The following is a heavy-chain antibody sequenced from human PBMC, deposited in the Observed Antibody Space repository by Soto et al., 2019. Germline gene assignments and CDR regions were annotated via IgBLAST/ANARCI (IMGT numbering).Heavy chain of an antibody. J-gene: IGHJ3*02. CDR2: INHSGST. CDR1: GGSFSGYY. V-gene: IGHV4-34*01. D-gene: IGHD2-2*01. Sequence: SETLSLTCAVYGGSFSGYYWSWIRQPPGKGLEWIGEINHSGSTTYNPSLKSRATISEDTSKNQFSLELSSVTAADTALYYCATCTTSCYYGLAFDIWGQGTMVTVSS. CDR3: ATCTTSCYYGLAFDI.